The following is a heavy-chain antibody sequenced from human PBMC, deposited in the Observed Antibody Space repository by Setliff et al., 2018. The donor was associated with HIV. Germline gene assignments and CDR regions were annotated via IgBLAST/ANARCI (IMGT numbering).Heavy chain of an antibody. CDR3: ARGLYYYGSGSYLPLGY. CDR1: GGFISTGGYS. Sequence: PSETLSLTCTVSGGFISTGGYSWSWIRQPPGKGLEWIGYIYHSGNTYYNPSLKSRVTISKDTSKNQISLKLRSVTAADTAVYYCARGLYYYGSGSYLPLGYWGQGTLVTVSS. CDR2: IYHSGNT. D-gene: IGHD3-10*01. J-gene: IGHJ4*02. V-gene: IGHV4-30-2*01.